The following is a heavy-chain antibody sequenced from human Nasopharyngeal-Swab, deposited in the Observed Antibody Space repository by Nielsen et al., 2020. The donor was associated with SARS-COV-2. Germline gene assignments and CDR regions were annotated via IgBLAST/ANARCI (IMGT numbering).Heavy chain of an antibody. CDR1: GDSIAYSTFY. CDR2: IYYNGNT. J-gene: IGHJ4*02. Sequence: ETLSLTCTVSGDSIAYSTFYRGWIRQPPGKGLEWIGNIYYNGNTYQNPSLKSRLTISVDKSKNQFSLQLSSVTAADTAVYYCVRSSSWYYFDYWAQGTQVTVSS. V-gene: IGHV4-39*01. D-gene: IGHD6-13*01. CDR3: VRSSSWYYFDY.